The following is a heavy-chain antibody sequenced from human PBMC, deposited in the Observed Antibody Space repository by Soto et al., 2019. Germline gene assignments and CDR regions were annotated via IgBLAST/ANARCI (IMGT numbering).Heavy chain of an antibody. CDR1: GGSINTFY. Sequence: SESLSLTGTVSGGSINTFYWSWVRQPAGKGLEWIGRIFSGGSTSFNPSLESRVAMSVDTSKNHFSLNLSSVTAADMAVYYCAREGSYSAYNFAHGIQLWSFDFWGQGALVTVSS. V-gene: IGHV4-4*07. J-gene: IGHJ4*02. CDR3: AREGSYSAYNFAHGIQLWSFDF. D-gene: IGHD5-12*01. CDR2: IFSGGST.